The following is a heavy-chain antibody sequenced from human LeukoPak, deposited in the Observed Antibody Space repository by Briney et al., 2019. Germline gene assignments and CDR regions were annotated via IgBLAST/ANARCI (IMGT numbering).Heavy chain of an antibody. CDR1: GFTLSSCW. CDR3: ARVYRSYSFDAFDI. Sequence: GGPLRLTCAATGFTLSSCWWRWVPQVPGKGEAGAANIKQDGSEKYYVDSVKGRFTISRDNAKNSLYLQMNSLRAEDTAVYYCARVYRSYSFDAFDIWGQGTMVTVSS. J-gene: IGHJ3*02. V-gene: IGHV3-7*01. CDR2: IKQDGSEK. D-gene: IGHD1-14*01.